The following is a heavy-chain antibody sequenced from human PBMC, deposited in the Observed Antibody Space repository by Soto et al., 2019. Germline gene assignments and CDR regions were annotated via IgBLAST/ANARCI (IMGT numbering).Heavy chain of an antibody. CDR2: ISGSGGST. CDR1: GFTFSSYA. Sequence: EVQLLESGGGLVQPGGSLRLSCAASGFTFSSYAMSWVRQAPGKGLEWVSAISGSGGSTYYADSVKGRFTISRENSKNTLYLQMNSLRADDTAVYYCAKDRRLTGLHDYWGQGTLVTVSS. V-gene: IGHV3-23*01. CDR3: AKDRRLTGLHDY. D-gene: IGHD3-9*01. J-gene: IGHJ4*02.